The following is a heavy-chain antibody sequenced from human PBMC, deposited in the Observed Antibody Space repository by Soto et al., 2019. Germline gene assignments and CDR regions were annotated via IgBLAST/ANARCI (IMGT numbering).Heavy chain of an antibody. CDR1: GGSISSSNW. CDR3: ARVTYYDFWSGYYAGNYGMDV. D-gene: IGHD3-3*01. V-gene: IGHV4-4*02. CDR2: IYHSGST. J-gene: IGHJ6*02. Sequence: SETLSLTCAVSGGSISSSNWWSWFLQPPGKGLEWIGEIYHSGSTNYNPSLKSRVTISVDKSKNQFSLKLSSVTAADTAVYYCARVTYYDFWSGYYAGNYGMDVWGQGTTVTVSS.